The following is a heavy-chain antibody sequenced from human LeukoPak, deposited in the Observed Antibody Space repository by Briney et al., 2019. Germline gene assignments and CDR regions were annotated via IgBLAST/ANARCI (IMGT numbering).Heavy chain of an antibody. CDR3: ARQVTQNLASHRVWFDP. V-gene: IGHV5-51*01. CDR2: IYPGDSDT. CDR1: GYSFTTHW. Sequence: GASLKISCKGSGYSFTTHWIAWVRQMPGKGLEWMGIIYPGDSDTTYSPSFQGQVSISVDKSISTAYLQWSSLKASDTAMYYCARQVTQNLASHRVWFDPWGQGTLVTVSS. J-gene: IGHJ5*02. D-gene: IGHD3-3*02.